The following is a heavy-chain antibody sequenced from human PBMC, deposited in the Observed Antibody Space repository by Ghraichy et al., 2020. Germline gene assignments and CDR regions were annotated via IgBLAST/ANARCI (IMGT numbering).Heavy chain of an antibody. Sequence: GGSLRLSCKASGFTFSSYVMSWVRQAPGKGLEWVSAIIGSGGTTYYADSVKGRFNISRDNSQNTLYLQMNSLRAEDAAVYYCAKYDLGALWGQGTLVTVST. D-gene: IGHD1-1*01. CDR1: GFTFSSYV. V-gene: IGHV3-23*01. J-gene: IGHJ4*02. CDR2: IIGSGGTT. CDR3: AKYDLGAL.